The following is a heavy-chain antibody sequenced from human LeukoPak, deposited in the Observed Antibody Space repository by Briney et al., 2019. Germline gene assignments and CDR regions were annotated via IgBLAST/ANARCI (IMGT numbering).Heavy chain of an antibody. V-gene: IGHV4-34*01. J-gene: IGHJ4*02. D-gene: IGHD4-17*01. CDR1: GGSFSGYY. Sequence: PSETLSLTCAVYGGSFSGYYWSWIRKPPGKGLEWIGEINHSGSTNYNPSLKSRVTISVDTSKNQFSLKLSSVTAADTAVYYCARESGYGDYYDYWGQGTLVTVSS. CDR3: ARESGYGDYYDY. CDR2: INHSGST.